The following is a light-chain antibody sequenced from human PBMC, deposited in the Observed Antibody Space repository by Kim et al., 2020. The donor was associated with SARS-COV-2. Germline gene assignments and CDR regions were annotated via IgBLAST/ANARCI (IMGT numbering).Light chain of an antibody. V-gene: IGLV1-47*01. CDR2: RNN. Sequence: GQRVTISCSGSSSTIGSNYVYWYQQLPGTAPKLLIYRNNQRPSGVPDRFSGPKSGTSASLAISGLRSEDEADYYCAAWDDSLSGVVFGGGTQLTVL. J-gene: IGLJ2*01. CDR3: AAWDDSLSGVV. CDR1: SSTIGSNY.